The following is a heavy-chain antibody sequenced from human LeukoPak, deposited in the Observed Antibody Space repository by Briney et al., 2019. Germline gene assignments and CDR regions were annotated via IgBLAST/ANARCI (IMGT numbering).Heavy chain of an antibody. J-gene: IGHJ6*03. V-gene: IGHV1-69*05. Sequence: SVKVSCKASGGTFSNYVISWVRQAPGQGLEWMGGIIPIFGTTNYAQKFQGRVTMTTDTSTGTAYMELRSLRSDDTAVYYCARRNSGSYYYYMDVWGKGTTVTISS. CDR3: ARRNSGSYYYYMDV. D-gene: IGHD3-10*01. CDR2: IIPIFGTT. CDR1: GGTFSNYV.